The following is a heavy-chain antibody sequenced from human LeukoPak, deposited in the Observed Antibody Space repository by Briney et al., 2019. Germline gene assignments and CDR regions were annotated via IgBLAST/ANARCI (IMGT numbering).Heavy chain of an antibody. D-gene: IGHD6-19*01. CDR2: MYHSGST. V-gene: IGHV4-39*01. Sequence: SETLSLTCTVSGGSISSNTYYWGWIRQPPGKGLEWIGSMYHSGSTYYNPSLKSRVTISVDTSKNQFSLKLSSVTAADTAVYYCARQLRDSSGWYLNWFDPWGQGTLVTVSS. CDR3: ARQLRDSSGWYLNWFDP. CDR1: GGSISSNTYY. J-gene: IGHJ5*02.